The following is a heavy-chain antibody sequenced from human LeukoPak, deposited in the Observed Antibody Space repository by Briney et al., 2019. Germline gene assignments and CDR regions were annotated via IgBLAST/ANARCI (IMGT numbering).Heavy chain of an antibody. CDR1: GYTFSSYA. Sequence: EASVTVSCKASGYTFSSYAMNRVRQAPGQGLEWMGIINPSGGSTSYAQKFQGRVTMTRDTSTSTVYMELSSLRSEDTAVYYCARSTEQQLVRCPGYWGQGTLVTVSS. J-gene: IGHJ4*02. CDR2: INPSGGST. D-gene: IGHD6-13*01. CDR3: ARSTEQQLVRCPGY. V-gene: IGHV1-46*01.